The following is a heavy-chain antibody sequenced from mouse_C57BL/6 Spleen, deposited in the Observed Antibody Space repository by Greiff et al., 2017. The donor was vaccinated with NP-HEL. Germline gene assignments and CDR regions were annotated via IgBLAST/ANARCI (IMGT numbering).Heavy chain of an antibody. D-gene: IGHD3-2*02. V-gene: IGHV1-72*01. J-gene: IGHJ3*01. Sequence: SFNLSFKASVYTFTSYLINFFNQSPLRGLEWIGRIDPNSGGTKYNEKFKSKATLTVDKPSSTAYMQLSSLTSEDSAVYYCARSDSSGSWFAYWGKGTLVTVSA. CDR2: IDPNSGGT. CDR3: ARSDSSGSWFAY. CDR1: VYTFTSYL.